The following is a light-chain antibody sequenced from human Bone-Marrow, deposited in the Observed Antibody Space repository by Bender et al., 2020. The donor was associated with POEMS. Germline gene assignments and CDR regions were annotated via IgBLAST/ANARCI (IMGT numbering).Light chain of an antibody. V-gene: IGLV2-11*01. CDR3: YSYAGSGTVV. Sequence: QSALTQPRSVSASPGQSVTISCTGTSSDIGSYVYVSWYRQYPGKAPKLIIYDFKKRPSGVPDRYSASKSGNTASLTISGLQAEDEADYYCYSYAGSGTVVFGGGTKLTVL. CDR1: SSDIGSYVY. J-gene: IGLJ2*01. CDR2: DFK.